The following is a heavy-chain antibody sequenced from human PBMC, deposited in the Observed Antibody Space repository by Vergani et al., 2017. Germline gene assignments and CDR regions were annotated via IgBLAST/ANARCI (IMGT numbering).Heavy chain of an antibody. CDR1: GYTFTSYG. Sequence: QVQLVQSGAEVKKPGASVKVSCKASGYTFTSYGISWVRQAPGQGLEWMGWISAYNGNTNYAQKLQGRVTMTTDTSTSTAYMELRSLRSDDTAVYYCARDSSSWYSYYYYGMDVWGQGTTVTVSS. CDR3: ARDSSSWYSYYYYGMDV. J-gene: IGHJ6*02. CDR2: ISAYNGNT. V-gene: IGHV1-18*01. D-gene: IGHD6-13*01.